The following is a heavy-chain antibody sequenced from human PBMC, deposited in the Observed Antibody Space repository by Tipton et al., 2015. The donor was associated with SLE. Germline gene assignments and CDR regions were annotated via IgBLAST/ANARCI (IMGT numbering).Heavy chain of an antibody. CDR2: VFYSGSSDFYRA. J-gene: IGHJ4*02. D-gene: IGHD3-22*01. CDR3: AKYFYDATGYQSVDS. V-gene: IGHV4-59*11. CDR1: GVSISDHY. Sequence: TLSLTCTVSGVSISDHYWSWIRQPPRKGLECLGYVFYSGSSDFYRAHYSPSLMSRVIISVDSSKNQFSLRLTSVTAADTAVYYCAKYFYDATGYQSVDSWGQGALVTVSS.